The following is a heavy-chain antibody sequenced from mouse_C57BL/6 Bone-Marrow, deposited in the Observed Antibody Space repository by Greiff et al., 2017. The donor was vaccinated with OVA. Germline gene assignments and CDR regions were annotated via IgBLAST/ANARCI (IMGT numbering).Heavy chain of an antibody. CDR3: ARDSNSPWFAY. Sequence: VQLQQSGAELVRPGASVKLSCKASGYTFTDYYINWVKQRPGQGLEWIARIYPGSGNTYYNEKFKGKATLTAEKSSSTAYMQLSSLTSEDSAVYFCARDSNSPWFAYWGQGTLVTVSA. CDR1: GYTFTDYY. V-gene: IGHV1-76*01. D-gene: IGHD2-5*01. CDR2: IYPGSGNT. J-gene: IGHJ3*01.